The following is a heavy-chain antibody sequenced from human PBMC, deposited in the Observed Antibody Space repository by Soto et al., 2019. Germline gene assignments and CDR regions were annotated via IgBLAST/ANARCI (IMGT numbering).Heavy chain of an antibody. D-gene: IGHD3-22*01. CDR1: GGSISSGGFY. CDR2: ISYSASS. Sequence: SLSLTCNVCGGSISSGGFYWNWIRQVPGRGLEWIGYISYSASSFYNPSLESRVSVSIDTSGNQFSLKLSSMTAADTAVYFCARAHTHYYDTSGSSKQSFHFDSCGQRTLVTVSS. CDR3: ARAHTHYYDTSGSSKQSFHFDS. J-gene: IGHJ4*02. V-gene: IGHV4-31*03.